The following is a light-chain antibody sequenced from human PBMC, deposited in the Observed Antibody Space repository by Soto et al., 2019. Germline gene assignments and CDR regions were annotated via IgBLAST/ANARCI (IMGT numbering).Light chain of an antibody. CDR3: CSYAGSYIPYV. CDR1: SSDVGGYNY. CDR2: DVS. V-gene: IGLV2-11*01. Sequence: QSALTQPRSVSGSPGQSVTISCTGTSSDVGGYNYVSWYQQHPVKAPKLMIYDVSKRPSGVPDRFSGSKSGNTASLTISGLQAEDEADYYCCSYAGSYIPYVFGTGTKVTVL. J-gene: IGLJ1*01.